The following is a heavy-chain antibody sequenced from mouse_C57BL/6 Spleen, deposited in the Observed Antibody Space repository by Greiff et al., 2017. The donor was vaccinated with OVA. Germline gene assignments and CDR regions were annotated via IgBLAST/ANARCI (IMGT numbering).Heavy chain of an antibody. CDR2: ISSGSSTI. V-gene: IGHV5-17*01. CDR3: ARAADGYWFAY. D-gene: IGHD2-3*01. CDR1: GFTFSDYG. J-gene: IGHJ3*01. Sequence: EVQVVESGGGLVKPGGSLKLSCAASGFTFSDYGMHWVRQAPEKGLEWVAYISSGSSTIYYADTVKGRFTISRDNAKNTLFLQMTSLRSEDTAMYYCARAADGYWFAYWGQGTLVTVSA.